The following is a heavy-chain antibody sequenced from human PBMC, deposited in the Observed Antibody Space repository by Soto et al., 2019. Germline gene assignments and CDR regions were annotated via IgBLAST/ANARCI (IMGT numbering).Heavy chain of an antibody. CDR2: IYYSGST. CDR1: GGSISSYY. V-gene: IGHV4-59*01. Sequence: SETLSLTCTVSGGSISSYYWSWIRQPPGKGLEWIGYIYYSGSTNYNPSLKSRVTISVDTSKNQFSLKLSSVTAADTAVYYCARAGNGNWFDPWGQGTLVTVSS. CDR3: ARAGNGNWFDP. J-gene: IGHJ5*02. D-gene: IGHD2-8*01.